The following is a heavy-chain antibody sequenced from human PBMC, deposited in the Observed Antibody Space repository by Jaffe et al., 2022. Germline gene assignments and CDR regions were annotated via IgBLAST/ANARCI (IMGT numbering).Heavy chain of an antibody. V-gene: IGHV3-48*01. Sequence: EVQLVESGGGLVQPGGSLRLSCAASGFTFSSYSMNWVRQAPGKGLEWVSYISSSSSTIYYADSVKGRFTISRDNAKNSLYLQMNSLRAEDTAVYYCARDGSSSSPPGYYYYYYMDVWGKGTTVTVSS. CDR1: GFTFSSYS. CDR2: ISSSSSTI. J-gene: IGHJ6*03. D-gene: IGHD6-6*01. CDR3: ARDGSSSSPPGYYYYYYMDV.